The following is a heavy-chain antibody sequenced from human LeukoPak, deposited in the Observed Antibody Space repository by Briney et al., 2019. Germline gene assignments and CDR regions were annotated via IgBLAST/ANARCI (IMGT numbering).Heavy chain of an antibody. CDR3: ARDEWAFDI. Sequence: ASETLSLTCTVSGGSISSYYWSWIRQPPGKGLEWIGYIYYSGSTNYNPSLKSRVTMSVDTSKNQFSLKLSSVTAADTAVYYCARDEWAFDIWGQGTMVTVSS. CDR2: IYYSGST. CDR1: GGSISSYY. D-gene: IGHD3-3*01. J-gene: IGHJ3*02. V-gene: IGHV4-59*12.